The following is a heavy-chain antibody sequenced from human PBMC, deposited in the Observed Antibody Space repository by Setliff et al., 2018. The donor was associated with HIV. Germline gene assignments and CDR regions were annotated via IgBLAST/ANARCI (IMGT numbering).Heavy chain of an antibody. D-gene: IGHD2-8*01. J-gene: IGHJ4*02. CDR1: RYTFSSYY. CDR2: IDTTGST. Sequence: EASVKVSCKASRYTFSSYYLHWMRQAPGQGLEWMAMIDTTGSTFYAQTFQGRITITRDTSTSAIYMELNGLTSEDTAVYYCAREPPGVCYFDDWGQGTLVTVSS. CDR3: AREPPGVCYFDD. V-gene: IGHV1-46*01.